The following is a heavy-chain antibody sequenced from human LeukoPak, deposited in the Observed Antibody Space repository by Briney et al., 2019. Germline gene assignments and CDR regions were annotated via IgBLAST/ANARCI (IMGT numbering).Heavy chain of an antibody. CDR1: GFTFSSYA. CDR2: IGGGGDT. V-gene: IGHV3-23*01. J-gene: IGHJ4*02. Sequence: GGSLRLSCAASGFTFSSYAMTWVRQAPGKGLEWVSTIGGGGDTFYADSVRGRFAISRDNSKNTLYLQMNSLRGEDTAIYYCAKGRGSTLGAWHFDFWGQGTLVTVSS. CDR3: AKGRGSTLGAWHFDF. D-gene: IGHD3-10*01.